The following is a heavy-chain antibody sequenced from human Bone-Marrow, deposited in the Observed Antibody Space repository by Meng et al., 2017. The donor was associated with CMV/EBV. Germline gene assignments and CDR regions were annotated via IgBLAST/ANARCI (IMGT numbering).Heavy chain of an antibody. D-gene: IGHD3-10*01. J-gene: IGHJ5*02. CDR2: ISGSGSTI. CDR3: ARVDRPDEENFMGRVALWFGELSRAALGSNWFDP. Sequence: GESLKISCAASGFTFSDHYMSWIRQAPGKGLEWLSYISGSGSTIYYADSVKGRFTISRDNAKNSLSLQMNSLRAEDTAVYYCARVDRPDEENFMGRVALWFGELSRAALGSNWFDPWGQGNLVTVDS. CDR1: GFTFSDHY. V-gene: IGHV3-11*04.